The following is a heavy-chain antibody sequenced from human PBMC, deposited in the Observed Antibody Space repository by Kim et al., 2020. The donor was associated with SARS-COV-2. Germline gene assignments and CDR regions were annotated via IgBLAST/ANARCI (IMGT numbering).Heavy chain of an antibody. CDR1: GFTFSTYW. D-gene: IGHD5-18*01. J-gene: IGHJ4*02. CDR2: ISGDGRTT. Sequence: GGSLRLSCAASGFTFSTYWMHWVRQAPGKGLVWVSRISGDGRTTTYADSVKGRFTISRYNAKNTLYLQMNSLRAEDTAVYYCARDPDRYGYSFFENWGQG. V-gene: IGHV3-74*01. CDR3: ARDPDRYGYSFFEN.